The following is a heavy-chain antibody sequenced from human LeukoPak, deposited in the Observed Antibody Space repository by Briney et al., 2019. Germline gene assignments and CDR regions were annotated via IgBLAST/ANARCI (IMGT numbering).Heavy chain of an antibody. Sequence: ASVKVSCKASGYTFTSYDINWVRQATGQGLEWMGWMNPNSGNTGYAQKFQGRVTMTRNTSISTAYTELSSLRSEDTAVYYCARGDSSGWSLDYWGQGTLVTVSS. CDR1: GYTFTSYD. V-gene: IGHV1-8*01. J-gene: IGHJ4*02. CDR3: ARGDSSGWSLDY. D-gene: IGHD6-19*01. CDR2: MNPNSGNT.